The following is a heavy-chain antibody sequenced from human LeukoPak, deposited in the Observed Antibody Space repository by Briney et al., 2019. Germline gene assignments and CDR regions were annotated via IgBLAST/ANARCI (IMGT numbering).Heavy chain of an antibody. CDR3: ARDRIVGATRGGDFDY. V-gene: IGHV3-33*01. D-gene: IGHD1-26*01. CDR2: IWYDGSNK. CDR1: RFTFSRYG. J-gene: IGHJ4*02. Sequence: GGSLRLSCAASRFTFSRYGMHWVRQAPGKGLEWVAVIWYDGSNKYYADSVKGRFTISRDNSKNTLYLQMNSLRAEDTAVYYCARDRIVGATRGGDFDYWGQGTLVTVSS.